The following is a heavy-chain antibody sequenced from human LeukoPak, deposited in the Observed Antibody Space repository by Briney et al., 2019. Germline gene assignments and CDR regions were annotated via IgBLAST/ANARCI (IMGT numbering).Heavy chain of an antibody. J-gene: IGHJ4*02. V-gene: IGHV4-59*08. D-gene: IGHD2-21*01. CDR1: GGFISSYY. CDR2: IYYSGST. Sequence: SETLSLTCTVSGGFISSYYCSWFRQPPGKGLEWIGYIYYSGSTNYNPSLKSRVTISVDTSKNQFSLKLSSVTAADTAVYYCARKVGMSFDYWGQGSLVTASS. CDR3: ARKVGMSFDY.